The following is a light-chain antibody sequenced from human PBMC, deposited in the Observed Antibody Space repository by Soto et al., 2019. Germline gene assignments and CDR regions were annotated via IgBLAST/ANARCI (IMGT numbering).Light chain of an antibody. CDR2: GAS. J-gene: IGKJ1*01. V-gene: IGKV3-15*01. CDR3: QQYNNWPPWT. CDR1: QSVSSN. Sequence: EIVMTQSPATLSVSPGERATLSCRASQSVSSNLAWYQQKPGQAPRLLIYGASTRATGIPARFSGSGSGTEFTLNISSLQSEDFAVYYWQQYNNWPPWTFGHGTKVEIK.